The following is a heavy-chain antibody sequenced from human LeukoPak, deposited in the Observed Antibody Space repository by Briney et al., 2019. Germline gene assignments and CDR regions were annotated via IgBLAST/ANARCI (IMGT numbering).Heavy chain of an antibody. V-gene: IGHV3-23*01. D-gene: IGHD3-3*01. Sequence: GGSLRLSCSASGFTFSNFAMSWVRQAPGKGLEWVSAVSSDGINTYYTDSLKGRFTISRDNSKNTVFLQMHSLTAEDTAVYYCAKPIGFLEWLYGGYFDSWGQGTLVTVSS. CDR3: AKPIGFLEWLYGGYFDS. CDR1: GFTFSNFA. CDR2: VSSDGINT. J-gene: IGHJ4*02.